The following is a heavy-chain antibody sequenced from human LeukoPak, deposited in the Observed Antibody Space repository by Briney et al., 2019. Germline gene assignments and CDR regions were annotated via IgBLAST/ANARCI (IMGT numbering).Heavy chain of an antibody. D-gene: IGHD6-13*01. CDR1: GGSFSGHF. Sequence: SETLSHTCGVFGGSFSGHFYSWIRQSPGKGLEWIGEITHRGSINYNPSLKSRAALSVDTSKNQFSLKLTSVTAADIGVYYCARALAAAVINWGQGTLVTVSS. V-gene: IGHV4-34*01. CDR2: ITHRGSI. CDR3: ARALAAAVIN. J-gene: IGHJ1*01.